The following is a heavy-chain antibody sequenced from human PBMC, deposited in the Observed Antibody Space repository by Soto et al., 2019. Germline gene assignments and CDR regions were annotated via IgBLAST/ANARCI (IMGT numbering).Heavy chain of an antibody. CDR3: AKPSETHFGVVFDRFDY. V-gene: IGHV3-23*01. J-gene: IGHJ4*02. CDR2: ISGSGGST. D-gene: IGHD3-3*01. CDR1: GFTFSSYA. Sequence: GESLKISCAASGFTFSSYAMSWVRQAPGKGLEWVSAISGSGGSTYYADPVKGRFTISRDNSKNTLYLQMKSLRAEDTAVYYCAKPSETHFGVVFDRFDYWGQGTLVTVSS.